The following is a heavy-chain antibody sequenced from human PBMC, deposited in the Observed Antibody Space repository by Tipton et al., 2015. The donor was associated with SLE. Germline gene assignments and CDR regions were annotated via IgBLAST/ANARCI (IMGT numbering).Heavy chain of an antibody. CDR1: GFTFSSYG. J-gene: IGHJ4*02. CDR2: ISYDGSNI. V-gene: IGHV3-30*03. Sequence: SLRLSCAASGFTFSSYGMHWVRQAPGKGLEWVAVISYDGSNIYYADSVKGRFTISRDNSKNTLYLQMNSLRAEDTAVYYCARDTITGTGGFDYWGQGTLVTVSS. D-gene: IGHD1-20*01. CDR3: ARDTITGTGGFDY.